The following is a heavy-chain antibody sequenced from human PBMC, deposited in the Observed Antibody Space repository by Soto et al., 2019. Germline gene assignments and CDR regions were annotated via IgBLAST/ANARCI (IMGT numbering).Heavy chain of an antibody. V-gene: IGHV3-33*01. J-gene: IGHJ6*02. CDR2: IWFDGVKE. Sequence: PVGSLRLSCALSVSSFSTYAMHWVRHSPGKGLEWLAIIWFDGVKEYYAESVRGRFTISIDNSKNTVFLQMDTVGAEDSALYYCKTATFDVWGQGTTVTVSS. CDR3: KTATFDV. CDR1: VSSFSTYA.